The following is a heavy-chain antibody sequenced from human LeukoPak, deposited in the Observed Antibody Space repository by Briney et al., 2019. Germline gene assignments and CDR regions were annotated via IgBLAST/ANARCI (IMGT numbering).Heavy chain of an antibody. CDR2: IYYSGGT. CDR3: ARRAAAVGTYYMDV. V-gene: IGHV4-59*01. D-gene: IGHD6-13*01. Sequence: SETLSLTCTVSGGSISDYYWTWIRQPPGKGLEWIGYIYYSGGTNYNPSVKSRVTISLDTSKNQYSLKQSSVTAADTAVYYCARRAAAVGTYYMDVWGKGTTVTAPS. CDR1: GGSISDYY. J-gene: IGHJ6*03.